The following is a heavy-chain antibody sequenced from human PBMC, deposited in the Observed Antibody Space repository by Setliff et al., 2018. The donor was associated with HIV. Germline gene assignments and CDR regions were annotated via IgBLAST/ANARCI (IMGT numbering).Heavy chain of an antibody. Sequence: VASVKVSCKASGYTFTDYYIHWVRQAPGQGLEWMGRINPKSGGTNYVQKFQGRVTMTRDTSINTAYLELSRLRSDDTAVYYCAKDRTGTGTTLHVWGKGTTVT. CDR3: AKDRTGTGTTLHV. CDR1: GYTFTDYY. D-gene: IGHD1-7*01. V-gene: IGHV1-2*06. CDR2: INPKSGGT. J-gene: IGHJ6*03.